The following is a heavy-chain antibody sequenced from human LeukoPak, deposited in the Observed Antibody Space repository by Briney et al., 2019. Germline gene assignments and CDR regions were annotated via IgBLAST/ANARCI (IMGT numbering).Heavy chain of an antibody. Sequence: GGSLRLSCVGSGFTFRSHAMSWVRQAPEKGLEFVSGIYENGGTTYYADSVKGRFSISRDNSKNTLYLQMDSLRGEDTAVYYCAKGSSFMVRGVIINYWGQGTLVTVSS. V-gene: IGHV3-23*01. CDR2: IYENGGTT. CDR1: GFTFRSHA. J-gene: IGHJ4*02. D-gene: IGHD3-10*01. CDR3: AKGSSFMVRGVIINY.